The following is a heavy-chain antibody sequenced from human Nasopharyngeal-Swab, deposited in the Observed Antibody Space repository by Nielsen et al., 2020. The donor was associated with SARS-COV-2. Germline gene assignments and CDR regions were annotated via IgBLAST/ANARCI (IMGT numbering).Heavy chain of an antibody. Sequence: GESLKISCAASGFTFSSYAMSWVRQAPGKGLEWVSAISGSGGSTYYADSVKGRFTISRDNSKNTLYLQMNSLRAEDTAVYYCAKAQLYYDSSGSRDWGQGTLVTVSS. V-gene: IGHV3-23*01. CDR2: ISGSGGST. CDR3: AKAQLYYDSSGSRD. CDR1: GFTFSSYA. J-gene: IGHJ4*02. D-gene: IGHD3-22*01.